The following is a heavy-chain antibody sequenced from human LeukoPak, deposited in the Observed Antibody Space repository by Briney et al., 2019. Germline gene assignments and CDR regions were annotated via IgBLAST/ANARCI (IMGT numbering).Heavy chain of an antibody. V-gene: IGHV3-23*01. J-gene: IGHJ4*02. CDR2: ISGSGGST. D-gene: IGHD6-6*01. CDR1: GFTVNSSY. CDR3: AKDALYLAARPV. Sequence: GGSLRLSCAASGFTVNSSYMSWVRQAPGKGLEWVSAISGSGGSTYYADSVKGRFTISRDNSKNTLYLQMNSLRAEDTAVYYCAKDALYLAARPVWGQGTLVTVSS.